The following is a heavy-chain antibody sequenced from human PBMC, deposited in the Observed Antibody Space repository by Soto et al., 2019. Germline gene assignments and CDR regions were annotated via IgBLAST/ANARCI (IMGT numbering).Heavy chain of an antibody. Sequence: ASVKVSCKASGGTFSSCAISWVRQAPGQGLEWMGGIIPIFGTANYAQKFQGRVTITADESTSTAYMELSSLRSEDTAVYYCAREPLYCSGGSCYSVYGYWGQGTLVTVSS. V-gene: IGHV1-69*13. J-gene: IGHJ4*02. CDR3: AREPLYCSGGSCYSVYGY. CDR2: IIPIFGTA. D-gene: IGHD2-15*01. CDR1: GGTFSSCA.